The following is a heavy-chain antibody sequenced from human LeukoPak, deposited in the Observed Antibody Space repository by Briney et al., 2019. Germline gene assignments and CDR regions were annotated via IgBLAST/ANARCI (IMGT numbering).Heavy chain of an antibody. V-gene: IGHV4-39*01. Sequence: SETLSLTCTVSGGSISSSSYYWGWIRQPPGKGLEWIGSIYYSGSTYYNPSLKSRVTISVDTSKNQFSLKLSSVTAADTAVYYCARASGYDFWSGYNWFDPWGQGTLVTVSS. J-gene: IGHJ5*02. CDR1: GGSISSSSYY. D-gene: IGHD3-3*01. CDR2: IYYSGST. CDR3: ARASGYDFWSGYNWFDP.